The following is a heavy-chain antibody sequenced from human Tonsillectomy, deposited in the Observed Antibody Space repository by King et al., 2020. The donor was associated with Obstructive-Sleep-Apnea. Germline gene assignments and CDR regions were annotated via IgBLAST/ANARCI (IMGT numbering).Heavy chain of an antibody. Sequence: VQLVESGGGVVQPGGSLRLSCEASGFTFSTYGMHWVRQAPGKGLEWVAVISVDGNNQYYTDSVKGRLTISRDNSKNTLYLQMNSLRSEDTAVYYCAKDRDAQRWYYYYSLDVWGQGTTDTVSS. CDR1: GFTFSTYG. D-gene: IGHD4-23*01. V-gene: IGHV3-30*18. CDR2: ISVDGNNQ. J-gene: IGHJ6*02. CDR3: AKDRDAQRWYYYYSLDV.